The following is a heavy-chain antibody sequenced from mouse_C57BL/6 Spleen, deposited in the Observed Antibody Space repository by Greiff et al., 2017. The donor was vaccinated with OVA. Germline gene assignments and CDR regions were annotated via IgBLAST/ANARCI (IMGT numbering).Heavy chain of an antibody. Sequence: VQLKQSGTVLARPGASVKMSCKTSGYTFTSYWMHWVKQRPGQGLEWIGAIYPGNSDTSYNQKFKGKAKLTAVTSASTAYMELSSLTNEDSAVYYCTSNYCSSYRYFDVWGTGTTLTVSS. CDR2: IYPGNSDT. V-gene: IGHV1-5*01. J-gene: IGHJ1*03. CDR1: GYTFTSYW. D-gene: IGHD1-1*01. CDR3: TSNYCSSYRYFDV.